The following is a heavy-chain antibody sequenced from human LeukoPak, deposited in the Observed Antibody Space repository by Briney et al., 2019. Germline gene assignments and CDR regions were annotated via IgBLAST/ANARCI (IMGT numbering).Heavy chain of an antibody. Sequence: TGGSLRLSCAASGFTFSSYGMHWVRQAPGKGLEWVAVISYDGSNKYYADSVKGRFTISRDNSKNTLYLQMNSLRAEDTAVYYCAKEAVTTGAFDIWGQGTMVTVSS. J-gene: IGHJ3*02. V-gene: IGHV3-30*18. D-gene: IGHD4-17*01. CDR1: GFTFSSYG. CDR3: AKEAVTTGAFDI. CDR2: ISYDGSNK.